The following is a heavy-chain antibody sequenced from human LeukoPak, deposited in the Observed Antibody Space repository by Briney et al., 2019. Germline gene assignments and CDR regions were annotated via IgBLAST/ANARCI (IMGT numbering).Heavy chain of an antibody. CDR2: IASSASYI. CDR1: GFTFTSYN. Sequence: PGGSLRLSCAASGFTFTSYNMNWVRQAPGKGLEWVSSIASSASYIYYADSVKGRFTISRDNAKNSLYLQLNSLRAEDTAIYYCARGDAYGFWGQGTLVTVSS. CDR3: ARGDAYGF. J-gene: IGHJ4*02. D-gene: IGHD3-10*01. V-gene: IGHV3-21*01.